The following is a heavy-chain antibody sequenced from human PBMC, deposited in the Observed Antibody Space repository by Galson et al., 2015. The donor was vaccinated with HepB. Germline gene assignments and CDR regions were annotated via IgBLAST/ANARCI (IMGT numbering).Heavy chain of an antibody. V-gene: IGHV4-59*01. CDR3: ARGTGWYDY. J-gene: IGHJ4*02. D-gene: IGHD6-19*01. Sequence: LSLTCTVSGASITRAYWNWLRQFPGKGLEWIAYFYDSGRTNYNPSLKSRVTISVDTSKNQFSLKLTSVTTADTAIYYCARGTGWYDYWGQGTLITVSS. CDR2: FYDSGRT. CDR1: GASITRAY.